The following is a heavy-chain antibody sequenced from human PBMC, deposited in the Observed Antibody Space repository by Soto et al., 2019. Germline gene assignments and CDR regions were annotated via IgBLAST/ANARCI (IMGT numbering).Heavy chain of an antibody. V-gene: IGHV4-34*01. CDR1: GGSFSGYY. D-gene: IGHD3-10*01. J-gene: IGHJ6*03. CDR3: GRGVLLRRMAERIWYMDV. Sequence: PSETLSLTCAVYGGSFSGYYWSWIRQPPGKGLEWIGEINHSGSTNYNPSLKSRVTISVDTSKNQFSLKLSSVTAADTAVYYCGRGVLLRRMAERIWYMDVWGIGTTVTVSS. CDR2: INHSGST.